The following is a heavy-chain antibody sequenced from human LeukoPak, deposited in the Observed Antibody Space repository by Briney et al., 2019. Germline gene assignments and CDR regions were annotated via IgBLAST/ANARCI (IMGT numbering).Heavy chain of an antibody. CDR3: ARGYSDYGMDV. V-gene: IGHV3-33*01. Sequence: GGSLRLSCAASGFTFSSYGMPWVRQAPGKGLEWVAVIWYDGSNKYYADSVKGRFTISRDNSKNTLYLQMNSLRAGDTAVYYCARGYSDYGMDVWGQGTTVTVSS. CDR1: GFTFSSYG. J-gene: IGHJ6*02. CDR2: IWYDGSNK. D-gene: IGHD2-15*01.